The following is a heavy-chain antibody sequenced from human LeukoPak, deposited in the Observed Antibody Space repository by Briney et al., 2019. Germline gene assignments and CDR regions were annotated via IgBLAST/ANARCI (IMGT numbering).Heavy chain of an antibody. CDR2: IIPIFGTA. CDR3: AREGYSSSWSYNWFDP. V-gene: IGHV1-69*13. Sequence: SVKVSCKASGGTFSSYAISWVRQAPGQGLEWMGGIIPIFGTANYAQKFQGRVTITADESPSTAYMELSSLRSEDTAVYYCAREGYSSSWSYNWFDPWGQGTLVTVSS. J-gene: IGHJ5*02. D-gene: IGHD6-13*01. CDR1: GGTFSSYA.